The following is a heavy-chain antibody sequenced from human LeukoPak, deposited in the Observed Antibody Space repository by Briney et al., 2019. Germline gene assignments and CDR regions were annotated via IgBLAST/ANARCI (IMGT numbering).Heavy chain of an antibody. CDR3: TRDHCRGDNCPSFDY. J-gene: IGHJ4*02. V-gene: IGHV1-18*04. Sequence: GASVRVSCNPSGYTFTSFGISWVRQAPGQGLEWMGWIGAYNGDTNYAQKFQGRVTMTTDTSTSTAYMDLRSLRSDDTAVYYCTRDHCRGDNCPSFDYWGQGTLVTVSS. CDR1: GYTFTSFG. D-gene: IGHD2-15*01. CDR2: IGAYNGDT.